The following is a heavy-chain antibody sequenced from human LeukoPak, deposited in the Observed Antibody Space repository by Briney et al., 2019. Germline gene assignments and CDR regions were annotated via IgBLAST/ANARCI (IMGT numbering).Heavy chain of an antibody. CDR1: GYTFTSYG. CDR2: ISAYNGNT. Sequence: ASVKVSCKASGYTFTSYGISWVRQAPGQGLEWMGWISAYNGNTNYAQKLQGRVTMTRDTSTSTVYMELSSLRSEDTAVYYCARTYCSSTSCNRAGDAFDIWGQGTMVTVSS. D-gene: IGHD2-2*02. J-gene: IGHJ3*02. CDR3: ARTYCSSTSCNRAGDAFDI. V-gene: IGHV1-18*01.